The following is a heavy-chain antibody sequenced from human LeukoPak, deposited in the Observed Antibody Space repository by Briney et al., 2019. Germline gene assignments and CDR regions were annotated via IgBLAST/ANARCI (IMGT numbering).Heavy chain of an antibody. D-gene: IGHD2-21*01. V-gene: IGHV3-23*01. CDR1: GFTFSSYA. J-gene: IGHJ3*02. CDR3: AKDRGGDFYDAFDI. CDR2: ISGSGGTK. Sequence: SGGSLRLSCAASGFTFSSYAMSWVRQAPGKGLEWVSGISGSGGTKYYADSVKGRFTISRDNSKNILYLQMNSLRAEDTAVYYCAKDRGGDFYDAFDIWGQGTLVTVSS.